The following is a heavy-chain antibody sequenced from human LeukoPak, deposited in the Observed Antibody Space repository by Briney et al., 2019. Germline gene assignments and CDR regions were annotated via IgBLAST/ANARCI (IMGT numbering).Heavy chain of an antibody. CDR1: GFPFSSYA. V-gene: IGHV3-21*01. CDR2: ISGSGGST. Sequence: PGGSLRLSCAASGFPFSSYAMNWVRQAPGKGLEGVSSISGSGGSTYYADSVKGRFTISRNNAKNSPYLQMNSLRAEDTAVYYCARVAEAAAFDYWGQGSLVTVSS. D-gene: IGHD6-13*01. CDR3: ARVAEAAAFDY. J-gene: IGHJ4*02.